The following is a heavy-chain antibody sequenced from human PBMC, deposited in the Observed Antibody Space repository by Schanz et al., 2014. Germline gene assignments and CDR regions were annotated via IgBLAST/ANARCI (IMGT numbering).Heavy chain of an antibody. Sequence: TFSNYGMHWVRQAPGRGLEWVALIWFDECKKYYADSVKGRFTISSDTSKNIVYIPMHRLRAAHTAVFYCARGMFYYVGSDYRVLDSAVQG. CDR1: TFSNYG. CDR2: IWFDECKK. J-gene: IGHJ5*01. V-gene: IGHV3-33*01. D-gene: IGHD3-22*01. CDR3: ARGMFYYVGSDYRVLDS.